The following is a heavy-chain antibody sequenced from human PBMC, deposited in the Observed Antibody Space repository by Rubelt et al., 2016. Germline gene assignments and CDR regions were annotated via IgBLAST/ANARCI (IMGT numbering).Heavy chain of an antibody. CDR3: ARGGDYVDY. CDR1: GFTFSSYG. CDR2: IYSGGTT. V-gene: IGHV3-53*04. Sequence: EVQLVESGGGLIQPGGSLRLSCAASGFTFSSYGMSWVRQAPGKGLEWVSVIYSGGTTFYADSVKGRFTISRHNSNNAVYLQMNSLRAEDTAVYYCARGGDYVDYWGQGTLVTVSS. J-gene: IGHJ4*02.